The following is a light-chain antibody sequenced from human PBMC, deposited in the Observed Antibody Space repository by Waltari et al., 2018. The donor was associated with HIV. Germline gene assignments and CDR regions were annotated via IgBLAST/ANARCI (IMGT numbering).Light chain of an antibody. CDR3: QQCYSAPYT. J-gene: IGKJ2*01. CDR1: KNDLNSSNNKNY. Sequence: DIVMTQSPDSLAVSLGERATINCKSSKNDLNSSNNKNYLAWYQQKPGQPPKLVIYWASTREYGVSDRFSGSGSGTNFTLTISSLKAEDVAVYYCQQCYSAPYTFGQGTKLEI. CDR2: WAS. V-gene: IGKV4-1*01.